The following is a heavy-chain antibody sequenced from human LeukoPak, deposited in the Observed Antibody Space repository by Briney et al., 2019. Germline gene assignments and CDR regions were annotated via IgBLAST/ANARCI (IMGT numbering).Heavy chain of an antibody. CDR2: IYYSGST. V-gene: IGHV4-39*01. CDR1: GGSISSSSYY. J-gene: IGHJ3*02. CDR3: ARHGYNWYKNAFDI. Sequence: SETLSLTCTVSGGSISSSSYYWGWIRQPPGKGLEWIGSIYYSGSTYYNPSPKSRVTISVDTSKNQFSLKLSSVTAADTAVYYCARHGYNWYKNAFDIWGQGTMVTVSS. D-gene: IGHD5-24*01.